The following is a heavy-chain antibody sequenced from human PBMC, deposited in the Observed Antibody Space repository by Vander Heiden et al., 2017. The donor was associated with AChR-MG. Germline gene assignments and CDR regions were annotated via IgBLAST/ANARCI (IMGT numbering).Heavy chain of an antibody. J-gene: IGHJ6*03. Sequence: QVQLQQWGAGLLKPSETLSLTCAVYGGSFSGYYWSGSRQPPGKGLEWIGEINHSGSTNYNPSLKSRGTISVETSKNQFSLKLSSVTAADMAVYYCARGRSIFGPLLAFHMDVWGKGTTVTVSS. CDR1: GGSFSGYY. CDR2: INHSGST. CDR3: ARGRSIFGPLLAFHMDV. D-gene: IGHD3-3*01. V-gene: IGHV4-34*01.